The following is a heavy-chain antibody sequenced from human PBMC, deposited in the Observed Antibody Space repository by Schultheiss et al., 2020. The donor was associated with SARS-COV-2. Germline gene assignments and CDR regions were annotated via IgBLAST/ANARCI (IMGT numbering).Heavy chain of an antibody. J-gene: IGHJ4*02. CDR3: AKIRFLEWLAPYYFDY. V-gene: IGHV4-30-2*01. CDR2: IYHSGST. Sequence: SETLSLTCAVSGGSISSGGYSWSWIRQPPGKGLEWIGYIYHSGSTYYNPSLKSRVTISVDTSKNQFSLKLSSVTAADTAVYYCAKIRFLEWLAPYYFDYWGQGTLVTVSS. D-gene: IGHD3-3*01. CDR1: GGSISSGGYS.